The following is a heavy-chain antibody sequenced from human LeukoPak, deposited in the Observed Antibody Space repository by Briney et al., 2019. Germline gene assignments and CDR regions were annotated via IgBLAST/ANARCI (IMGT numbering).Heavy chain of an antibody. CDR1: GGSISSSNW. D-gene: IGHD3-3*01. CDR2: TYYSGST. J-gene: IGHJ4*02. CDR3: ARASFWSGYPFDF. Sequence: SSGTLSLTCAVSGGSISSSNWWSWVRQPPGKGLEWIGYTYYSGSTSHNPSLKSRVTISLDTSKNQFSLKLSSVTAADTAVYYCARASFWSGYPFDFWGQGTLVTVSS. V-gene: IGHV4-4*02.